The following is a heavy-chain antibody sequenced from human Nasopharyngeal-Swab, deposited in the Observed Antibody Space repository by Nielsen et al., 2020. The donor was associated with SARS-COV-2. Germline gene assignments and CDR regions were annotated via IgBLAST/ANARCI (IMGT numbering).Heavy chain of an antibody. CDR3: AKGNYAYYYYYYMDV. CDR2: ISGSGGST. V-gene: IGHV3-23*01. CDR1: GYTFSSYA. Sequence: SCKASGYTFSSYAMSWVRQAPGKGLEWVSAISGSGGSTYYADSVKGRFTISRDNSKNTPYLQMNSLRAEDTAVYYCAKGNYAYYYYYYMDVWGKGTTVTVSS. D-gene: IGHD4-11*01. J-gene: IGHJ6*03.